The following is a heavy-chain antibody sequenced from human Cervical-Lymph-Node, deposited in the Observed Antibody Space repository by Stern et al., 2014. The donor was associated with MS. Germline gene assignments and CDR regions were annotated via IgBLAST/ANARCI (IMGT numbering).Heavy chain of an antibody. CDR3: ARHPYGTYYFDY. CDR2: IYYSGIT. Sequence: QLQLQESGPGLARPSQTLSLTCTVSGGSISSGGYYYNWIRQHPGKGLEWIGYIYYSGITYYNPSLKSRITISIDTSKNQFSLNLTSVTAADTAVYYCARHPYGTYYFDYWGQGTLVTVSS. V-gene: IGHV4-31*03. CDR1: GGSISSGGYY. J-gene: IGHJ4*02. D-gene: IGHD3-16*01.